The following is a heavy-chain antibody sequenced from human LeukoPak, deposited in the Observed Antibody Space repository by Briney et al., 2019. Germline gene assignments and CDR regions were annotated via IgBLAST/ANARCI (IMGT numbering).Heavy chain of an antibody. Sequence: PGGSLRLSCVASGFTFSRYWMRWVRQAPGEGLEWVANIKQDGSEIYYVESVRGRFTISRDNAKNSLYLQMNSLRAEDTAVYYCARAHFWGQGTLVTVSS. V-gene: IGHV3-7*01. CDR2: IKQDGSEI. J-gene: IGHJ4*02. CDR3: ARAHF. CDR1: GFTFSRYW.